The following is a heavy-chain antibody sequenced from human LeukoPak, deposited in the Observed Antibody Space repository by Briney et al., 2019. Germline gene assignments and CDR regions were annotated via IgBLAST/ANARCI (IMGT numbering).Heavy chain of an antibody. Sequence: SETLSLTCTVSGYSISSGDYYWSWIRQPPGKGLGWIGYIYYSGSTYYNPSLKSRVTISVDTSKNQFSLKLSSVTAADTAVYYCASGREDLDYWGQGTLVTVSS. CDR2: IYYSGST. J-gene: IGHJ4*02. CDR1: GYSISSGDYY. V-gene: IGHV4-30-4*01. CDR3: ASGREDLDY.